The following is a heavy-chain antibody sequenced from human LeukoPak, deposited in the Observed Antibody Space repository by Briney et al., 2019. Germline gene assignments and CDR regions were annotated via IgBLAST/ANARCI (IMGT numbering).Heavy chain of an antibody. D-gene: IGHD5-18*01. J-gene: IGHJ6*03. CDR2: IIPIFGTA. CDR3: ARERSTAMVPSYYMDV. Sequence: SVKVSCKASGGTFSSYAISWVRQAPGQGLEWMGGIIPIFGTANYAQKFQGRVTITADESTSTAYMELSSLRSEDTAVYYCARERSTAMVPSYYMDVWGKGTTVTVSS. V-gene: IGHV1-69*13. CDR1: GGTFSSYA.